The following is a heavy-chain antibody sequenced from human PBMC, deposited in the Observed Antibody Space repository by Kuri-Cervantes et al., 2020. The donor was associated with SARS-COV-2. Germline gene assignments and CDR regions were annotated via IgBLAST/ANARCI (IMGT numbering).Heavy chain of an antibody. V-gene: IGHV4-59*08. J-gene: IGHJ4*02. CDR1: GGSISSYY. CDR3: ARQGGYYGSGRGYYFDY. Sequence: SETLSLTCTVSGGSISSYYWSWIRQPPGKGLEWIGYIYYSGSTNYNPSLKSRVTIPVDTSKNQFSLKLSSVTAADTAVYYCARQGGYYGSGRGYYFDYWGQGTLVTVSS. D-gene: IGHD3-10*01. CDR2: IYYSGST.